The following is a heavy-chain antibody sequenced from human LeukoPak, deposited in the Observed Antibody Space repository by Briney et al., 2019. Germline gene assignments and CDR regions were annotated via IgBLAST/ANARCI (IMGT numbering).Heavy chain of an antibody. CDR2: IYTSGST. CDR3: ARAGILLWFGELLPNWFDP. Sequence: SETLSLTCTVSGGSISSGSYYWNWIRQPAGKGLEWIGRIYTSGSTNYNPSLKSRVTISVDTSKNQFSLKLSSVTAADTAVYYCARAGILLWFGELLPNWFDPWGQGTLVTVSS. CDR1: GGSISSGSYY. D-gene: IGHD3-10*01. J-gene: IGHJ5*02. V-gene: IGHV4-61*02.